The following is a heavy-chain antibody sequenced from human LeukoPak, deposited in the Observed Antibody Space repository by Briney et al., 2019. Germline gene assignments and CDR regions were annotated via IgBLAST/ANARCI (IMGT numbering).Heavy chain of an antibody. Sequence: WASVKVSCKASGYTFTKYYMHWVRQAPGQGLEWMGIINPSGGNTSYAQKFQGRVTMTRDTSTSTAYVELSSLRSEDTAVYYCAGSVATGTTDQLDYYYYGLDVWGQGTTVTVSS. J-gene: IGHJ6*02. V-gene: IGHV1-46*01. CDR1: GYTFTKYY. D-gene: IGHD1-1*01. CDR2: INPSGGNT. CDR3: AGSVATGTTDQLDYYYYGLDV.